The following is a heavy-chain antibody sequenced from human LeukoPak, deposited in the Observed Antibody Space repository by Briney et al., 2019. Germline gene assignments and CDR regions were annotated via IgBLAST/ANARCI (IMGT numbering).Heavy chain of an antibody. D-gene: IGHD4/OR15-4a*01. CDR2: ITSSGYL. J-gene: IGHJ4*02. CDR1: GFTFNNYN. Sequence: GGSLRLSCAASGFTFNNYNMNWVRQAPGKGLEWVSSITSSGYLYYADSVKGRFTISRDIAENSLNLQMSSLRAEDTAVYYCATFPGAYYWGQGTLVTVSS. V-gene: IGHV3-21*01. CDR3: ATFPGAYY.